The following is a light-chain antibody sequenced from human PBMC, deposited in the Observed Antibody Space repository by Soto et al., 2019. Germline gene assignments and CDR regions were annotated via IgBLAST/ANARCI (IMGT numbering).Light chain of an antibody. CDR2: EVS. CDR3: SSYAGSKNHVV. Sequence: QSALTQPPSASGSPGQSVTISCTGTSSDVGGYNYVSWYQQHPGKAPKLMIYEVSKRPSGVPDRFSGSKSGNTAYLTVSGLQAEDEADYYCSSYAGSKNHVVFGGGTKLTVL. J-gene: IGLJ2*01. CDR1: SSDVGGYNY. V-gene: IGLV2-8*01.